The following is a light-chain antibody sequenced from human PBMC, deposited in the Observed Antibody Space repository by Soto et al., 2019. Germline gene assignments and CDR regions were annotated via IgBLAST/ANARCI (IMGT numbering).Light chain of an antibody. J-gene: IGKJ3*01. CDR3: QHYNTYSGT. CDR1: QSISSW. CDR2: RAS. Sequence: DIQMTQSPSTLSASVGDRVTITCRASQSISSWLAWYQQKPGKAPKLLIYRASSLESGVPSRFSGSGSGAEFTLTISRLQPDDFATYDCQHYNTYSGTFGPGTEVDVK. V-gene: IGKV1-5*03.